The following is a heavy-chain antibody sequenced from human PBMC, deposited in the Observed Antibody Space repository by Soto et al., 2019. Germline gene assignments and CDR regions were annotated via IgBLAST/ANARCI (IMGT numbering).Heavy chain of an antibody. D-gene: IGHD2-2*01. CDR3: ARELEREDIVVVPADGVDGGEVDV. V-gene: IGHV3-48*02. J-gene: IGHJ6*02. CDR2: ISSSSSTI. CDR1: GFTFSSYS. Sequence: GGSLRLSCAASGFTFSSYSMNWVRQAPGKGLEWVSYISSSSSTIYYADSVKGRFTISRDNAKNSLYLQMNSLRDEDTAVYYCARELEREDIVVVPADGVDGGEVDVWGQGTTVTVSS.